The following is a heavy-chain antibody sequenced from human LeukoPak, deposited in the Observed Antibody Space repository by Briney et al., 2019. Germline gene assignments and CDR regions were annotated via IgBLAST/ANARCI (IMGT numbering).Heavy chain of an antibody. Sequence: SETLSLTCTVSGYSISSGYYWGWIRQPPGKGLEWIGSFYHSGTTSYNPSLKGRLTISVDTSKNQYSLKLSSVTAADTAVYYCARTPDDAFDIWGQGTMVTVSS. CDR2: FYHSGTT. CDR3: ARTPDDAFDI. CDR1: GYSISSGYY. J-gene: IGHJ3*02. D-gene: IGHD1-14*01. V-gene: IGHV4-38-2*02.